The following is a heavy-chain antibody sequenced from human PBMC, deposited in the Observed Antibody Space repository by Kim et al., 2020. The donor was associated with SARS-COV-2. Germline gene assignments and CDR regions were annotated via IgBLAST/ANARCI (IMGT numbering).Heavy chain of an antibody. Sequence: GGSLRLSCAASRFTFSTHHMNWVRQAPGKGLEWVSSISFSGTYKYYADSVRGRFTISRDNAKDSLYLQMNSLRAEDTGVYYCARVDGNGLDVWGQGTTVT. V-gene: IGHV3-21*06. J-gene: IGHJ6*02. CDR2: ISFSGTYK. D-gene: IGHD3-9*01. CDR1: RFTFSTHH. CDR3: ARVDGNGLDV.